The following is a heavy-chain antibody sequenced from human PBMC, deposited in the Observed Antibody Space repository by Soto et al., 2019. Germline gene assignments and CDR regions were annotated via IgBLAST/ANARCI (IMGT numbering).Heavy chain of an antibody. CDR3: ATIGDCSSTSCPQFGYYGMDV. Sequence: SETLSLTCTVSGGSISSGDYYWSWIRQPPGKGLEWIGYIYYIGSTYYNPSLKSRVTISVDTSKNQFSLRLSSVTAADTAIYYCATIGDCSSTSCPQFGYYGMDVWGQGTTVTVSS. CDR2: IYYIGST. V-gene: IGHV4-30-4*01. D-gene: IGHD2-2*01. CDR1: GGSISSGDYY. J-gene: IGHJ6*02.